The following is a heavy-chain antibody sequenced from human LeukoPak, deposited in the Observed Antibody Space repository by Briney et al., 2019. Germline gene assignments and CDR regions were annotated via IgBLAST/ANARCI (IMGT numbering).Heavy chain of an antibody. CDR3: AKDSVAGTDKYYYAMDV. D-gene: IGHD6-19*01. CDR1: GFTFSGYA. V-gene: IGHV3-30-3*01. J-gene: IGHJ6*02. Sequence: GRSLRLSCAASGFTFSGYAMHWVRQAPGKGLEWVAVISYDGSNKYYADSVKGRFTISRDNSKNTLYLQMNSLRAEDTAVYYCAKDSVAGTDKYYYAMDVWGQGTTVTVSS. CDR2: ISYDGSNK.